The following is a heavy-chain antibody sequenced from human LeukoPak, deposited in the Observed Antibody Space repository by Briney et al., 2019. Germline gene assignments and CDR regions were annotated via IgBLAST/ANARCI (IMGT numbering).Heavy chain of an antibody. Sequence: PSETLSLTCTVSGDSVNTNTYYWGWIRQPPGKGLEWIGSGYSSGSTYYNPSLKSRVTISVDTSKNQFSLTLTSVTAADTAIYFCVTVSTIHYYFAYWGQGTLVPVSS. J-gene: IGHJ4*02. CDR2: GYSSGST. CDR3: VTVSTIHYYFAY. V-gene: IGHV4-39*01. D-gene: IGHD1/OR15-1a*01. CDR1: GDSVNTNTYY.